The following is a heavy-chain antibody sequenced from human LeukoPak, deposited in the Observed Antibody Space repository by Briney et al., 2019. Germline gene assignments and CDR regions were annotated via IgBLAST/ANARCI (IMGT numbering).Heavy chain of an antibody. Sequence: GGSLRLSCAASGFTFSNNWMTWVRQAPGKGLEWVATVKKDASEKYYVDSVKGRFTISRDNAKNSLYLQMNSLRGEDTAVYYCARVAAAGPTGWFDSWGQGTLVTVSS. CDR2: VKKDASEK. CDR1: GFTFSNNW. D-gene: IGHD6-25*01. V-gene: IGHV3-7*01. CDR3: ARVAAAGPTGWFDS. J-gene: IGHJ5*01.